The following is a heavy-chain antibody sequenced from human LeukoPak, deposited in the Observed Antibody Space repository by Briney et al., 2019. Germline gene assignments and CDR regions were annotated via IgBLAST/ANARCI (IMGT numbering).Heavy chain of an antibody. CDR2: ISGSGGST. V-gene: IGHV3-23*01. Sequence: PGGSLRLSCAASGLTFSSYAMSWVRQAPGKGLEWVSAISGSGGSTYYADSVKGRFTISRDNSKNTLYLQMNSLRAEDTAVYYCAKDPEYYDILTGYHQDDYWGQGTLVTVSS. CDR3: AKDPEYYDILTGYHQDDY. CDR1: GLTFSSYA. D-gene: IGHD3-9*01. J-gene: IGHJ4*02.